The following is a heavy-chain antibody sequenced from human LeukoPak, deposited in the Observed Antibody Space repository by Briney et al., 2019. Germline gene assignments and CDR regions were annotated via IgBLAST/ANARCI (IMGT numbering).Heavy chain of an antibody. CDR1: GGSISSSSYY. V-gene: IGHV4-39*01. CDR3: ARKAASHFLGP. J-gene: IGHJ5*02. Sequence: SESLSLTCTVSGGSISSSSYYWGWIRQPPGKGLEWIGSIYYSGSTYYNPSLKSRVTISVDTSKNQFSLKLSSVTAADTAVYYCARKAASHFLGPWGQGTLVTVSS. D-gene: IGHD3-3*01. CDR2: IYYSGST.